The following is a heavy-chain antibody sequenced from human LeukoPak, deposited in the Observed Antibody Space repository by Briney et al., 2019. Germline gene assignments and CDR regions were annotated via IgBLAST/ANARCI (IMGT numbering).Heavy chain of an antibody. CDR1: GYTFTTYG. J-gene: IGHJ6*02. D-gene: IGHD2-2*01. CDR2: ISPCNANT. V-gene: IGHV1-18*01. Sequence: ASVTVSCKTSGYTFTTYGISWVRQAPGQGLEWMGWISPCNANTNYAQKLQGRVTMTTDTSTSTAYMELRSLRSDDTAVYYCARDLGYHLLTNYYYYGMDVWGQGTTVTVSS. CDR3: ARDLGYHLLTNYYYYGMDV.